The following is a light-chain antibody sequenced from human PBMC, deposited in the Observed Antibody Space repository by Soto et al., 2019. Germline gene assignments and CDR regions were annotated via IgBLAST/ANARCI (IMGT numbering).Light chain of an antibody. Sequence: QSALTQPASVSGSPGQSITISCTGTSSDVGGYNYVSWYQQHPGKAPKLMIYDVSNRPSGVSNRFSGSKSGNTASLTISGLQPEDEADYYCSSYTGSSTLVFGGGTKLTVL. CDR3: SSYTGSSTLV. CDR2: DVS. J-gene: IGLJ2*01. V-gene: IGLV2-14*01. CDR1: SSDVGGYNY.